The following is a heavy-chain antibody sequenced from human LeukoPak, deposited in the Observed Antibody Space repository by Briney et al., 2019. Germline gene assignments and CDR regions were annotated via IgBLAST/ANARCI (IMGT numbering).Heavy chain of an antibody. D-gene: IGHD5-12*01. Sequence: GGSLRLSFAASGFTFSTYAMSWVRQAPGKGLEWVSGISDSGGTTYYAYSVKCRFTISRDNSKHTLYLQMSSLRAEDTAVYYCAKHSYRVDSFTDYWGQGTLVTVSS. J-gene: IGHJ4*02. CDR2: ISDSGGTT. V-gene: IGHV3-23*01. CDR3: AKHSYRVDSFTDY. CDR1: GFTFSTYA.